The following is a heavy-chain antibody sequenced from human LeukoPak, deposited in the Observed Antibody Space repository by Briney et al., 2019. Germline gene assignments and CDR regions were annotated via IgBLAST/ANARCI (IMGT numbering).Heavy chain of an antibody. V-gene: IGHV4-34*01. CDR1: GGSFSGYC. J-gene: IGHJ5*02. D-gene: IGHD5-18*01. Sequence: SETLSLTCAVYGGSFSGYCWSWTRQPPGKGLEWIGEINHSGSTNYNPSLKSRVTISVDTSKNQFSLKLSSVTAADTAVYYCARVRGGYSYGDSWFDPWGQGTLVTVSS. CDR3: ARVRGGYSYGDSWFDP. CDR2: INHSGST.